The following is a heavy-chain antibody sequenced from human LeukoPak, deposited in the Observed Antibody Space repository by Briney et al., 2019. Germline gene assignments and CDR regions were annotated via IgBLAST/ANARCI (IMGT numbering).Heavy chain of an antibody. CDR1: GFTFSSYW. CDR3: ARGFSSTNGVCLGY. V-gene: IGHV3-74*01. J-gene: IGHJ4*02. CDR2: INSDGSST. Sequence: GGSLRLSCAASGFTFSSYWMHWVRQAPGKGLVWVSRINSDGSSTSYADSVKGRFTISRDNAKNTLHLQMNSLRAEDTAVYYCARGFSSTNGVCLGYWGQGTLVTVSS. D-gene: IGHD2-8*01.